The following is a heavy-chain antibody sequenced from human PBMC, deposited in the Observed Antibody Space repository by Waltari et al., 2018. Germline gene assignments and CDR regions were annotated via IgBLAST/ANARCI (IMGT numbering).Heavy chain of an antibody. CDR1: GFSISTSGVG. V-gene: IGHV2-5*01. CDR3: ARRKTFNGVDV. Sequence: QITLEESGPTLVKPTQTLTLTCSFSGFSISTSGVGVGWIRQPPGKALEWLGIIYWHDERYYNPSLQSRLTITKGTSKNQVGLTMTDMDPVDTATYYCARRKTFNGVDVWGRGTTVTVSS. J-gene: IGHJ6*02. CDR2: IYWHDER.